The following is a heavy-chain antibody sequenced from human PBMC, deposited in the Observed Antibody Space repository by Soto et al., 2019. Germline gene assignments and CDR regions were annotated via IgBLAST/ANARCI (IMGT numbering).Heavy chain of an antibody. V-gene: IGHV3-74*01. CDR1: GFTFSSYW. Sequence: GGSLRLSCAASGFTFSSYWMHWVRQAPGKGLVWVSRINSDGSSTSYADSVKGRFTISRDNAKNTLYLQMNSLRAEDTTVYYCARAVGSGWDYYFDYWGQGTLGTVSS. J-gene: IGHJ4*02. D-gene: IGHD6-19*01. CDR2: INSDGSST. CDR3: ARAVGSGWDYYFDY.